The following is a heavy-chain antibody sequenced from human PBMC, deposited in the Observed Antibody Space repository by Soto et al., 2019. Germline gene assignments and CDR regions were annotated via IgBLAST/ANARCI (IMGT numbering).Heavy chain of an antibody. V-gene: IGHV4-59*08. CDR3: ARRAYDSSGYLGWYFEY. Sequence: SETLSLTCTVSGGSISSYYWSWIRQPPGKGLEWIGYIYYSGSTNYNPSLKSRVTISVDTSKNQFSLKLSSVTAADTAVYYCARRAYDSSGYLGWYFEYWGQGTLVTVS. CDR1: GGSISSYY. CDR2: IYYSGST. J-gene: IGHJ4*02. D-gene: IGHD3-22*01.